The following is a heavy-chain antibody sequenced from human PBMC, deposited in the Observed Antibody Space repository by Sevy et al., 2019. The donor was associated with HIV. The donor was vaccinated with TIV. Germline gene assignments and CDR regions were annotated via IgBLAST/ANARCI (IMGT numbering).Heavy chain of an antibody. Sequence: GGCLRLSCAASGFTFSSYWMSWVRQAPGKGLEWVANIKQDGSEKYYVDTVKGRFTISRDNAKNSLYLHMNSLRAEDTAVYYCARGITMVRGVFDYWGQGTLVTVSS. CDR3: ARGITMVRGVFDY. CDR2: IKQDGSEK. D-gene: IGHD3-10*01. V-gene: IGHV3-7*01. J-gene: IGHJ4*02. CDR1: GFTFSSYW.